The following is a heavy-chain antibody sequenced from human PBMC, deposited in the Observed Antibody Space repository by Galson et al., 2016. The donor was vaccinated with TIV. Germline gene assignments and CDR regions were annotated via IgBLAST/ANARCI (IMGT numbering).Heavy chain of an antibody. J-gene: IGHJ4*02. Sequence: SLRLSCAASGFTFSAYAMTWVRQGPGKGLEWVSSMTGPFMGTTGGDTFYADSVKGRFTISRDNPKSTLYLQMDNLRVEDTAVYYCARCRDCGGKCYLDFWGQGTVVTVSS. D-gene: IGHD5-24*01. CDR3: ARCRDCGGKCYLDF. CDR2: MTGPFMGTTGGDT. V-gene: IGHV3-23*01. CDR1: GFTFSAYA.